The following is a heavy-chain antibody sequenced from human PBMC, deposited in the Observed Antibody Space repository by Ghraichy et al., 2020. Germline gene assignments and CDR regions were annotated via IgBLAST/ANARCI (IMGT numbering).Heavy chain of an antibody. Sequence: GGSLRLSCAASGFTFDDYTMHWVRQAPGKGLEWVSLITWDGGSTYYADSVKGRFTISRDNSKNSLFLQMNSLRTEDTALYYCRLSGFYGMDVWGQGTTVTVSS. D-gene: IGHD5-12*01. CDR2: ITWDGGST. J-gene: IGHJ6*02. CDR1: GFTFDDYT. V-gene: IGHV3-43*01. CDR3: RLSGFYGMDV.